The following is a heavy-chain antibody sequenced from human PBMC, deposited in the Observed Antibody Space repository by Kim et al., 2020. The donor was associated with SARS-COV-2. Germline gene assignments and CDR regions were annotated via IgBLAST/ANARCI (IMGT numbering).Heavy chain of an antibody. CDR1: GFTFSNAW. V-gene: IGHV3-15*01. J-gene: IGHJ4*02. CDR3: TTDRTNMVRGVTPGDS. D-gene: IGHD3-10*01. Sequence: GGSLRLSCAASGFTFSNAWMSWVRQAPGKGLEWVGRIKSKTDGGTTDYAAPVKGRFTITRDDSKHTLYLQMNSLKTEDTAVYYCTTDRTNMVRGVTPGDSRGQGTLVTVAS. CDR2: IKSKTDGGTT.